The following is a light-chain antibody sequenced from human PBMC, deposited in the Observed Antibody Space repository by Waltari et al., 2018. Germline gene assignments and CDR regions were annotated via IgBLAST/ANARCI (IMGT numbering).Light chain of an antibody. J-gene: IGLJ1*01. CDR3: LLYYGGVHV. V-gene: IGLV7-43*01. Sequence: QTVVTQEPSLTVSPGGTVTLTCASSTGAVTSGDYPNWIQQKPGQAPRALMYRTSNKHAWTPARFSGSGLGGKAALTLSGVQPEDEDEYYCLLYYGGVHVFGTGTKVTVL. CDR2: RTS. CDR1: TGAVTSGDY.